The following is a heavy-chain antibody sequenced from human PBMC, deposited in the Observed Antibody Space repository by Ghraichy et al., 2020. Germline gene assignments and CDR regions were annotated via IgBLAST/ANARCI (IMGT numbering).Heavy chain of an antibody. CDR2: IGASGLHL. CDR1: GFTFSGHT. D-gene: IGHD1-14*01. Sequence: GGSLRLSCAASGFTFSGHTMNWVRQAPGKGLEWVSSIGASGLHLFYSDSVKGRFTISRDNTQNSLYLQMHSLRPDDTAVYYCTRDQPFKSMDSWGQGALITVSS. V-gene: IGHV3-21*06. CDR3: TRDQPFKSMDS. J-gene: IGHJ4*02.